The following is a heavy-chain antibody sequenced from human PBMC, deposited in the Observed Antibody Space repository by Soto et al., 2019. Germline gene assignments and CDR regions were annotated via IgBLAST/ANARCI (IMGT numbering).Heavy chain of an antibody. CDR1: GFTFSNYA. Sequence: EVQLLESGGGLGQPGGSLRLSCAASGFTFSNYALSWVRQAPEKGLEWVSAISGSDTGTYYADSVKGRFTVSRDNSKNTLFLQMNSLRAEDTGIYFCAKTLPKSGTGPYYYTLDVWGQGTTVTVSS. CDR3: AKTLPKSGTGPYYYTLDV. J-gene: IGHJ6*02. CDR2: ISGSDTGT. V-gene: IGHV3-23*01.